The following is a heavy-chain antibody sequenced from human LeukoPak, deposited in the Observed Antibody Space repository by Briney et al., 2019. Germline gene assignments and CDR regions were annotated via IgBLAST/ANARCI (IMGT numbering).Heavy chain of an antibody. CDR1: GFTFSSYS. V-gene: IGHV3-21*01. Sequence: GGSLRLSCAASGFTFSSYSMNWVRQAPGKGLEWVSSISSSSSYIYYADSVKGRFTISRDNAKNSLYLQMNSLRSEDTAVNYCARATDGYNAEGDYWGQGTLVTVSS. CDR2: ISSSSSYI. CDR3: ARATDGYNAEGDY. J-gene: IGHJ4*02. D-gene: IGHD5-24*01.